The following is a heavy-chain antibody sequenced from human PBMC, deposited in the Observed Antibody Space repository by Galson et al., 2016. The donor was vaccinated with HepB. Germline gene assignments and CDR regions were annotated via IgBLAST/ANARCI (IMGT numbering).Heavy chain of an antibody. Sequence: ETLFLTCAVSGGSISDDIWWTWVRQPPGKGLEWIGEIYHSGSTNYNPSLKSRVTISVDKSKNQFSLMSSVTAADTAVDYCATVRAGCSSTSCYFDNWGQGTLVTVSS. V-gene: IGHV4-4*02. CDR1: GGSISDDIW. J-gene: IGHJ4*02. CDR2: IYHSGST. D-gene: IGHD2-2*01. CDR3: ATVRAGCSSTSCYFDN.